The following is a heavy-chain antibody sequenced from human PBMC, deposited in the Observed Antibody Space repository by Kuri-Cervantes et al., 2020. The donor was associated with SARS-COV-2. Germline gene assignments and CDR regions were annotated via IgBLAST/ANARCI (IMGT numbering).Heavy chain of an antibody. Sequence: SESLSLTCAVYGESFSGYYWSWIRQPPGKGLEWIGEIKHSGSTNYNPSLKSRVTISVDTSKDQFSLKRGSVTAADTALYYCGKGGARITNSGVVIANWFDPWGQGTLVTVS. CDR3: GKGGARITNSGVVIANWFDP. CDR1: GESFSGYY. J-gene: IGHJ5*02. D-gene: IGHD3-3*01. V-gene: IGHV4-34*01. CDR2: IKHSGST.